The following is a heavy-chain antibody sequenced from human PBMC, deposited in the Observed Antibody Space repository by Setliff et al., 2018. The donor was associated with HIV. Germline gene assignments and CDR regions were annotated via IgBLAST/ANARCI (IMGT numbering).Heavy chain of an antibody. V-gene: IGHV4-38-2*02. CDR3: ARGGPTVAFGLDV. J-gene: IGHJ6*02. D-gene: IGHD4-17*01. Sequence: SETLSLTCTVSGYSISSGYYWGWIRQPPGKGLEWIGNIYHTGSTYYNPSLKSRVTISVDTSKNQFSLNLNSVTAADTAVYYCARGGPTVAFGLDVWGQGTTVTVSS. CDR1: GYSISSGYY. CDR2: IYHTGST.